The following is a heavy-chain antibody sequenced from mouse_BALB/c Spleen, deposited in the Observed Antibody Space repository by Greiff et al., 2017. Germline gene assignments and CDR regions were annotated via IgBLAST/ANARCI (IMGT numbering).Heavy chain of an antibody. V-gene: IGHV2-2*02. CDR3: ARYGNYAMDY. CDR1: GFSFTSYG. Sequence: QVQLKESGPGLVQPSQSLSITCTASGFSFTSYGVHWVRQSPGKGLEWLGVIWSGGSTDYNAAFISRLSISKDNSKSQVFFKMNSLQANDTAIYYCARYGNYAMDYWGQGTSVTVSS. D-gene: IGHD2-1*01. J-gene: IGHJ4*01. CDR2: IWSGGST.